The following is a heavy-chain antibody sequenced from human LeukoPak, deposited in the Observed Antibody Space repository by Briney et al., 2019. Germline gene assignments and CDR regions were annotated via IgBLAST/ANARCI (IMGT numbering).Heavy chain of an antibody. CDR2: INHSGST. V-gene: IGHV4-34*01. CDR3: ARDVAVAGYYYYGMDV. Sequence: SETLSLTRAVYGGSFSGYYWSWIRQPPGKGLEWIGEINHSGSTNYNPSFKSRVTISVDTSKNQFSLKLSSVTAADTAVYYCARDVAVAGYYYYGMDVWGQGTTVTVSS. D-gene: IGHD6-19*01. J-gene: IGHJ6*02. CDR1: GGSFSGYY.